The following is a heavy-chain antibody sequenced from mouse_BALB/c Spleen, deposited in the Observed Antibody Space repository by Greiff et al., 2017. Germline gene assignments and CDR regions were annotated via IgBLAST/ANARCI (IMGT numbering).Heavy chain of an antibody. V-gene: IGHV5-17*02. CDR1: GFTFSSFG. D-gene: IGHD2-14*01. J-gene: IGHJ4*01. CDR3: ARSYYRYDVKGYYAMDY. CDR2: ISSGSSTI. Sequence: DVMLVESGGGLVQPGGSRKLSCAASGFTFSSFGMHWVRQAPEKGLEWVAYISSGSSTIYYADTVKGRFTISRDNPKNTLFLQMTSLRSEDTAMYYCARSYYRYDVKGYYAMDYWGQGTSVTVSS.